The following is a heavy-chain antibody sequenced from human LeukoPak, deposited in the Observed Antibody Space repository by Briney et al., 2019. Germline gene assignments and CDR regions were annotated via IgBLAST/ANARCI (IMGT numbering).Heavy chain of an antibody. CDR3: ARDQNWTPRNAFDI. Sequence: GRSLRLSCAASGFTFSSYAMHWVRQAPGKGLEWVAVISYDGSNKYYADSVKGRFTISRDNSKNTLYLQMNSLRAEDTAVYYCARDQNWTPRNAFDIWGQGTMVTVSS. D-gene: IGHD1-1*01. CDR1: GFTFSSYA. CDR2: ISYDGSNK. V-gene: IGHV3-30-3*01. J-gene: IGHJ3*02.